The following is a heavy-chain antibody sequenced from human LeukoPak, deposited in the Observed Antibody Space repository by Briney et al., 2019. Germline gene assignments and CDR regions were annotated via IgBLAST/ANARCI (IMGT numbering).Heavy chain of an antibody. Sequence: GGSLRLSCAASGFSFNSYAMSWVRQAPGKGLEWVSGISGSGDNTYYADSVKGRFTISRDNSKNTLYLQMNSLRAEDTAVYYCARSSRAGTFDYWGQGTLVTVSS. D-gene: IGHD6-19*01. V-gene: IGHV3-23*01. CDR2: ISGSGDNT. CDR3: ARSSRAGTFDY. CDR1: GFSFNSYA. J-gene: IGHJ4*02.